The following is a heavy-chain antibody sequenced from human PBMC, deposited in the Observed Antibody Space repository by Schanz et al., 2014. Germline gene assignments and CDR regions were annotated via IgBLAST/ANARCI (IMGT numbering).Heavy chain of an antibody. CDR3: AKARRKSNCSGGRCFHYSYYGMDV. Sequence: EADLVESGGGLIQRGESLRLSCSASGFSFSSYSMNWVRQAPGKGLEWVANIKQDGSEKYYVDAVKGRFSISRDNAKNSLFLQMNSLRAEDTAVYYCAKARRKSNCSGGRCFHYSYYGMDVWGQGTTVTVSS. D-gene: IGHD2-15*01. V-gene: IGHV3-7*03. CDR1: GFSFSSYS. CDR2: IKQDGSEK. J-gene: IGHJ6*02.